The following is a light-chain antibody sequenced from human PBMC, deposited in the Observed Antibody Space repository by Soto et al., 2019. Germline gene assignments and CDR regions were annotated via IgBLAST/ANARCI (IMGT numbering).Light chain of an antibody. CDR2: DVS. J-gene: IGLJ1*01. CDR3: SSYTSSTTSYV. Sequence: QSVLTQPASVSGSPGQSITISCTGTSSDVGGYNYVSWYQQHPGKAPKLMLFDVSGRPSGVSNRFSGSKSGNTASLTISGLQAEDEADYYCSSYTSSTTSYVFRTGTKVTVL. CDR1: SSDVGGYNY. V-gene: IGLV2-14*01.